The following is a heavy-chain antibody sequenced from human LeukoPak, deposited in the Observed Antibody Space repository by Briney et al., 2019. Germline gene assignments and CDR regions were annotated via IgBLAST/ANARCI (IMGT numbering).Heavy chain of an antibody. CDR2: IYYSGST. Sequence: SETLSLTCTVSGGSISSYYWSWIRQPPGKGQEWIGYIYYSGSTNYNPSLKSRVTISVDTSKNQFSLKLSSVTAADTAVYYCARGTIFGVAHYFDYWGQGTLVTVSS. CDR1: GGSISSYY. J-gene: IGHJ4*02. CDR3: ARGTIFGVAHYFDY. D-gene: IGHD3-3*01. V-gene: IGHV4-59*01.